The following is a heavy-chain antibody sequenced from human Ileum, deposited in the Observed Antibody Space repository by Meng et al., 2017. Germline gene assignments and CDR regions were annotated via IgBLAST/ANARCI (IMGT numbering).Heavy chain of an antibody. CDR1: GFTFSSYG. D-gene: IGHD3-10*01. J-gene: IGHJ6*02. Sequence: GGSLRLSCAASGFTFSSYGLHWVRQAPGKGLEWVAVIWYDGSNEYYADSVKGRFTISRDTSKNTLYLQMNSLRAEDTAVYYCASLPFAGSMDVWGQGTTVTVSS. V-gene: IGHV3-33*01. CDR3: ASLPFAGSMDV. CDR2: IWYDGSNE.